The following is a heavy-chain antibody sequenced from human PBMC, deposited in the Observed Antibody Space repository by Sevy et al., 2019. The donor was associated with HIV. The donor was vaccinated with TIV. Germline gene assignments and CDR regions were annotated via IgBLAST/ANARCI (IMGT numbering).Heavy chain of an antibody. V-gene: IGHV3-23*01. J-gene: IGHJ6*02. D-gene: IGHD3-3*01. CDR1: GFTFSSYA. CDR3: AKGVDFWSGYTGYGMDV. Sequence: GSLRLSCAASGFTFSSYAMSWVRQAPGKGLEWVSAIRGSGGSTYYADSVKGRFTISRDNSKNTLYLQMNSLRAEDTAAYYCAKGVDFWSGYTGYGMDVWGQGTTVTVSS. CDR2: IRGSGGST.